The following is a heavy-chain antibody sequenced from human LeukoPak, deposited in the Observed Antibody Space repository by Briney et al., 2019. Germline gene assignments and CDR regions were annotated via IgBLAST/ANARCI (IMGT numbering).Heavy chain of an antibody. V-gene: IGHV3-21*01. CDR3: ARSSYSSSWYTQSFLSDYYMDV. CDR1: GFTFGSYS. CDR2: ISSSSSYI. Sequence: MSGGSLRLSCAASGFTFGSYSMNWVRQAPGKGLEWVSSISSSSSYIYYADSVKGRFTISRDNAKNSLYLQMNSLRAEDTAVYYCARSSYSSSWYTQSFLSDYYMDVWGKGTTVTVSS. D-gene: IGHD6-13*01. J-gene: IGHJ6*03.